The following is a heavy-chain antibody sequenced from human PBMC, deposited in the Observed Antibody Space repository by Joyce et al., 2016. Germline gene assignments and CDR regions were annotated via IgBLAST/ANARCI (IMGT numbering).Heavy chain of an antibody. CDR3: ARESTGSGSYLAA. CDR2: IDTSGST. V-gene: IGHV4-61*02. J-gene: IGHJ5*02. Sequence: QVQLLESGPGLVKPSQTLSLTCTVSGGSITGGNYYWTLIRQPAGKGLEWIGRIDTSGSTNCNPSLKSRVSISIDTSTNHFSLSLTSVTASDTAVYYCARESTGSGSYLAAWGQGILVTVSS. CDR1: GGSITGGNYY. D-gene: IGHD3-10*01.